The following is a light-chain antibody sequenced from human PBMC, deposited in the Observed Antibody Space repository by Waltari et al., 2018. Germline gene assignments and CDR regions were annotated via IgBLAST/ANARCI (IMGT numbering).Light chain of an antibody. CDR2: GAS. CDR1: QSVSSN. CDR3: QQYNNWLVA. Sequence: EIVMTQSPATLSVSPGERATLSCRASQSVSSNLAWYQQKPGQAPRLLIYGASTRATGIPARFSRSGSGTEFTLTISSLQSEDFAVYYCQQYNNWLVAFGQGTKVEIK. J-gene: IGKJ1*01. V-gene: IGKV3-15*01.